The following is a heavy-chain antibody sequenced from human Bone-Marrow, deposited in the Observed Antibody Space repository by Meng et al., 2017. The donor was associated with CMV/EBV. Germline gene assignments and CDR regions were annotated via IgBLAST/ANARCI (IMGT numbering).Heavy chain of an antibody. CDR2: ISSSSSYI. CDR3: AKAYYDFWSGYYMDV. V-gene: IGHV3-21*04. Sequence: GESLKISCAASGFTFSSYSMNWVRQAPGKGLEWVSSISSSSSYIYYADSVKGRFTISRDNAKNSLYLQMNSLRAEDTALYYCAKAYYDFWSGYYMDVWGQGTTVTVSS. CDR1: GFTFSSYS. J-gene: IGHJ6*02. D-gene: IGHD3-3*01.